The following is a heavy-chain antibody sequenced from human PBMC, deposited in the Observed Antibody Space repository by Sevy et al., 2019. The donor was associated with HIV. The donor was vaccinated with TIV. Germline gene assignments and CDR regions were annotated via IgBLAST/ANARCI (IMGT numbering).Heavy chain of an antibody. CDR1: GYTFTGYY. Sequence: ASVKVSCKASGYTFTGYYIHWVRQAPGQGLEWMGWINSHTDGTNYAPKFQGRVSMTRDTSISTAYMEVSRLRSDDTAVYYCARVPLYFGSSGYYYEILDYWGQGTLVTVSS. J-gene: IGHJ4*02. D-gene: IGHD3-22*01. CDR3: ARVPLYFGSSGYYYEILDY. CDR2: INSHTDGT. V-gene: IGHV1-2*02.